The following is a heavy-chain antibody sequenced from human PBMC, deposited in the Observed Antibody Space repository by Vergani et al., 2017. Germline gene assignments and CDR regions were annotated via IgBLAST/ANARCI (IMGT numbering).Heavy chain of an antibody. V-gene: IGHV1-46*01. CDR2: INPSGGST. CDR1: GYTFTSYY. J-gene: IGHJ4*02. D-gene: IGHD3-22*01. CDR3: ARHEYYYDSSGYSPSFVDY. Sequence: QVQLVQSGAEVKKPGASVKVSCKASGYTFTSYYMHWVRQAPGQGLEWMGIINPSGGSTSYAQKFQGRVTMTRDTSTSTVYMELGSLRSEDTAVYYCARHEYYYDSSGYSPSFVDYWGQGTLVTVSS.